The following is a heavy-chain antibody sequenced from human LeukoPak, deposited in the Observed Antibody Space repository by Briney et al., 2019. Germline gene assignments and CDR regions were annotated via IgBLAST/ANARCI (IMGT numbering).Heavy chain of an antibody. CDR3: AKDLHYGDGRWEFDP. J-gene: IGHJ5*02. D-gene: IGHD4-17*01. CDR1: GFSFGTFA. CDR2: RIGSGNT. V-gene: IGHV3-23*01. Sequence: GGSLRLSCAASGFSFGTFAMTWVRQVPGKGLEWVSGRIGSGNTYYADSVKGRFTLSSDSSKNTVYLQMNSLRVEDTAIYYCAKDLHYGDGRWEFDPWGQVTLVTVSP.